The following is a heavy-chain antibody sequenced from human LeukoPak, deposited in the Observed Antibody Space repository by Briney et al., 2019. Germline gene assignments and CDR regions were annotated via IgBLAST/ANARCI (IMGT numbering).Heavy chain of an antibody. D-gene: IGHD2-2*01. J-gene: IGHJ4*02. CDR2: IYPGDSDT. CDR1: GYNFDTYW. CDR3: ASALVVPAAVDVHY. Sequence: GEALKISCKGSGYNFDTYWIAWVRQMPGKGLECMGLIYPGDSDTRYSPSFQGQVTISADKSISTAYLQWSSLKASDTAMYYCASALVVPAAVDVHYWGQGTLVTVSS. V-gene: IGHV5-51*01.